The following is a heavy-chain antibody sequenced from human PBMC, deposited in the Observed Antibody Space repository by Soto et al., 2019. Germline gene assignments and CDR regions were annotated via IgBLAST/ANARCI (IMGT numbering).Heavy chain of an antibody. CDR1: GYTFTGYY. CDR3: ARERGENDYYGMDV. Sequence: QVQLVQSGSEVKKPGASVKVSCKASGYTFTGYYMHWVRQAPGQGLEWMGWINPNSGGTNYAQKLQGWVTMTRDTSISTAYMELSRLRSDDTAVYYCARERGENDYYGMDVWGQGTTVTVSS. V-gene: IGHV1-2*04. J-gene: IGHJ6*02. CDR2: INPNSGGT.